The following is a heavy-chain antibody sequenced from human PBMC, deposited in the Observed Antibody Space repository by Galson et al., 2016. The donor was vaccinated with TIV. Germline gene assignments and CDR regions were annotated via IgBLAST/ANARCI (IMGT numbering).Heavy chain of an antibody. D-gene: IGHD6-19*01. CDR2: IYPGASDT. J-gene: IGHJ4*02. CDR1: GSRFSDYW. V-gene: IGHV5-51*01. CDR3: ATLSSGWPNYLDN. Sequence: QSGAEVTKPGESLKISCRGSGSRFSDYWIGWVRQTPEEGLEWMGVIYPGASDTKYSPSFQGQVTISADKSINTAYLPWNRLKASETAIYFCATLSSGWPNYLDNWGQGTHVIVSS.